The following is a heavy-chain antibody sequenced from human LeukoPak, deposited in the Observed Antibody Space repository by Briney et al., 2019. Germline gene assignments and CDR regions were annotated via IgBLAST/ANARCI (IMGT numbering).Heavy chain of an antibody. CDR2: IYHSGST. V-gene: IGHV4-30-2*01. D-gene: IGHD5-18*01. J-gene: IGHJ4*02. CDR3: ARASWAAMVLYFDY. CDR1: GGSISSGGYS. Sequence: SETLSLTCAVSGGSISSGGYSWSWIRQPPGKGLEWIGYIYHSGSTYYNPSLKSRVTISVDTSKNQFSLKLSSVTAADTAVYYCARASWAAMVLYFDYWGQGTLVTVSS.